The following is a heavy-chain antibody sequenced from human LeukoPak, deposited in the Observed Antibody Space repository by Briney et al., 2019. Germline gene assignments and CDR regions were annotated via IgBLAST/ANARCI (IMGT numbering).Heavy chain of an antibody. V-gene: IGHV3-30-3*01. CDR2: ISDDGSGSNE. CDR3: ARSRGYCGGEAHCDFNY. Sequence: TGGSLRLSCAASGFIFSSYAMHWVRQTPGKGLEWVAHISDDGSGSNEYYADSVKGRFTISRDNSKKTVYLQMNSLRPEDTAVYYCARSRGYCGGEAHCDFNYWGQGTLVTVSS. CDR1: GFIFSSYA. D-gene: IGHD2-21*01. J-gene: IGHJ4*02.